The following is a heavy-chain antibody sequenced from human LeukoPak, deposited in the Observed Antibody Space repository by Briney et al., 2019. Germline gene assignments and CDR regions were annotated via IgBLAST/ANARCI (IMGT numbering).Heavy chain of an antibody. V-gene: IGHV1-3*01. CDR1: GYTFTSYA. J-gene: IGHJ4*02. CDR3: ARAPLSPMVFSLYYFDY. CDR2: INAGNGNT. Sequence: GASVKVSCKASGYTFTSYAMHWVRQAPGQRLEWMGWINAGNGNTKYSQKFQGRVTITRDTSVSTAYMELSSLRSEDTAVYYCARAPLSPMVFSLYYFDYWGQGTLVTVSS. D-gene: IGHD3-10*01.